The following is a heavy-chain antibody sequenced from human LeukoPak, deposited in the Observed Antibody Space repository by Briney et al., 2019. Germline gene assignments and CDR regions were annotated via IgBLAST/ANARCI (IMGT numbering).Heavy chain of an antibody. CDR2: IKQDGSEK. Sequence: GGSLRLSCAASGFTFSSYGMSWVRQAPGKGLEWVANIKQDGSEKYYVDSVKGRFTISRDNAKNSLYLQMNSLRAEDTAVYYCARGEYGSGSYHIDYWGQGTLVTVSS. V-gene: IGHV3-7*01. D-gene: IGHD3-10*01. CDR1: GFTFSSYG. J-gene: IGHJ4*02. CDR3: ARGEYGSGSYHIDY.